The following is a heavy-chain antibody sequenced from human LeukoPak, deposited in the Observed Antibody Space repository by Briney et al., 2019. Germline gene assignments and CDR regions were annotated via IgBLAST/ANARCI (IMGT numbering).Heavy chain of an antibody. CDR1: GFTVSSNY. Sequence: PGGSLRLSRAASGFTVSSNYMSWVRQAPGKGLEWVSGINWNGGSTGYADSVKGRFTISRDNAKNSLYLQMNSLRAEDTALYYCARGREDIVVVPAAYWFDPWGQGTLVTVSS. V-gene: IGHV3-20*04. J-gene: IGHJ5*02. D-gene: IGHD2-2*01. CDR3: ARGREDIVVVPAAYWFDP. CDR2: INWNGGST.